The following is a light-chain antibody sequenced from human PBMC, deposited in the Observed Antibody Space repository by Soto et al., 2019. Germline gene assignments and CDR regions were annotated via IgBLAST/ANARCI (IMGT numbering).Light chain of an antibody. CDR3: LLYFGGPWV. CDR1: TGVVTRDHY. CDR2: TTT. Sequence: QSVVTQESSVTVSPGGTVTLTCGSSTGVVTRDHYPNWFQQKPGQPPRALISTTTNRHSWTPARFSGSLLGDKAALTLSGXQPEDEADYYCLLYFGGPWVFXXGTKLTVL. J-gene: IGLJ3*02. V-gene: IGLV7-43*01.